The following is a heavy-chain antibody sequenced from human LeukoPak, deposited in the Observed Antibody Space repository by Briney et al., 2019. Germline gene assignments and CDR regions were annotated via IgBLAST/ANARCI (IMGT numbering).Heavy chain of an antibody. V-gene: IGHV4-39*07. Sequence: SETLSLTCTVSGDSISSDIYYWAWIRQPPGKGLEWIGSIYYRGSTYYNPSLKSRVTISVDTSKNQFSLKLSSVTAADTAVYYCARGEFDGGVYFDYWGQGTLVTVSS. CDR3: ARGEFDGGVYFDY. CDR1: GDSISSDIYY. CDR2: IYYRGST. J-gene: IGHJ4*02. D-gene: IGHD3-16*01.